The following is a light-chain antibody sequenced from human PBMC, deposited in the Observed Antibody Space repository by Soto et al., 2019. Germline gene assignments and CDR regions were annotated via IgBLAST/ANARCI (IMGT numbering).Light chain of an antibody. CDR3: QQYDSLPPFT. J-gene: IGKJ3*01. CDR1: QDITIY. CDR2: DAS. Sequence: DIQMTQSPSSLSASVGDRVTITCQASQDITIYLNWYQQKPGKAPKLLIYDASNLETGVPSRFSGSGSGTNFTFTISGLLPEDIATYYCQQYDSLPPFTFGPGTKVD. V-gene: IGKV1-33*01.